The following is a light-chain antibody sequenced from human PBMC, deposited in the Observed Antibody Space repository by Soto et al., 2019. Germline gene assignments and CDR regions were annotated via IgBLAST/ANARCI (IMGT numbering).Light chain of an antibody. J-gene: IGLJ1*01. CDR3: CSYSRTSYNYF. Sequence: QSALTQPASVSGSPGQSITISCTGTSSDIGGYDYVSWYQQRPGKAPKLMIYEVRYRPSGVSNRFSGSKSGNTASLTISGLQAEDEAVDYCCSYSRTSYNYFFGSGTKVTVL. CDR2: EVR. CDR1: SSDIGGYDY. V-gene: IGLV2-14*01.